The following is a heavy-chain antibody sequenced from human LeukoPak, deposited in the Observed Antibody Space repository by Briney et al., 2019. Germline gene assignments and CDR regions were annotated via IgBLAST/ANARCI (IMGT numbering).Heavy chain of an antibody. CDR3: ARDGSGSYYPTYYFDY. V-gene: IGHV3-11*04. CDR1: GFTFSDYY. CDR2: ISSSGSTI. D-gene: IGHD3-10*01. Sequence: GGSLRLSCAASGFTFSDYYMSWIRQAPGKGLEWVSYISSSGSTIYYADSVKGRFTISRDNAKNSLYLQMNSLRAEDTAVYYCARDGSGSYYPTYYFDYWGQGTLVTVSS. J-gene: IGHJ4*02.